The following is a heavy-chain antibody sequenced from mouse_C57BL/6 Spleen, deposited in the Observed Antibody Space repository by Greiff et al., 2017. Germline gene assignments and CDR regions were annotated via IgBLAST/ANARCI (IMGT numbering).Heavy chain of an antibody. J-gene: IGHJ2*01. CDR3: TRHTHITTDFDY. D-gene: IGHD1-2*01. V-gene: IGHV5-6*01. Sequence: EVKLVASGGDLVKPGGSLKLSCAASGFTFSSYGMSWVSQTPDKRLEWVATISSGGSYTYYQESVKGRFTISRDNAKNTLYLQMSSLKSEDTAMYSCTRHTHITTDFDYWGQGTTLTVSS. CDR2: ISSGGSYT. CDR1: GFTFSSYG.